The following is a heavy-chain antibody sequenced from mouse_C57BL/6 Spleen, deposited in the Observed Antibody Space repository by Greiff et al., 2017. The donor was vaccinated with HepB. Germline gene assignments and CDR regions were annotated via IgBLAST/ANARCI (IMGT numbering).Heavy chain of an antibody. CDR1: GYTFTSYW. V-gene: IGHV1-55*01. CDR2: IYPGSGST. Sequence: QVQLQQPGAELVKPGASVKMSCKASGYTFTSYWITWVKQRPGQGLEWIGDIYPGSGSTNYNEKFKSKATLTVDTSSSTAYMQLSSLTSEDSAVYYCARFRYYGSRAMDYWGQGTSVTVSS. D-gene: IGHD1-1*01. J-gene: IGHJ4*01. CDR3: ARFRYYGSRAMDY.